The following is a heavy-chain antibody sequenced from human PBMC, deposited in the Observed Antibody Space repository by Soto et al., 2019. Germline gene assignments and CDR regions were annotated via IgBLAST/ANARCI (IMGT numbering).Heavy chain of an antibody. CDR2: IRSKGSGGTS. Sequence: PGGSLRLSCTASGFTFGDYAMSWVRQAPGKGLEWVGFIRSKGSGGTSEYAASVKGRFTFSRDDSKSIAYLQMSSLKIEDTAVYYCTRDQPITPWGQGTMVTVSS. D-gene: IGHD3-10*01. CDR3: TRDQPITP. CDR1: GFTFGDYA. J-gene: IGHJ3*01. V-gene: IGHV3-49*04.